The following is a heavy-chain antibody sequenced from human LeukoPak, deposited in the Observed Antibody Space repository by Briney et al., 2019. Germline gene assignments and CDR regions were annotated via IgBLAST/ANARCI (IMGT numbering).Heavy chain of an antibody. Sequence: SETLSLTCAVSGYSISSGYYWGWIRQPPGKGLEWIGSIYHSGSTYYNPSLKSRVTISVDTSKNQFSLKLSSVTAADTAVYYCARDVGPPRGYCSSTSCFSPLFDPWGQGTLSPSPQ. CDR1: GYSISSGYY. J-gene: IGHJ5*02. CDR2: IYHSGST. D-gene: IGHD2-2*01. V-gene: IGHV4-38-2*02. CDR3: ARDVGPPRGYCSSTSCFSPLFDP.